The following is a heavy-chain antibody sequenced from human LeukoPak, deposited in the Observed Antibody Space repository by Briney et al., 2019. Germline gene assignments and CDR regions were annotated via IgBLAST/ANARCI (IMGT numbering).Heavy chain of an antibody. D-gene: IGHD1-14*01. CDR1: GFTFSSYS. CDR2: ISSSSSYI. CDR3: ARVNPRYHGMDV. V-gene: IGHV3-21*01. J-gene: IGHJ6*02. Sequence: PGGSLRLSCAASGFTFSSYSMNWVRQARGKGVEWVSSISSSSSYIYYAEAVRGRFTISRDKANNSGYLQMNSLRAEDTAVYYCARVNPRYHGMDVWGQGTTVTASS.